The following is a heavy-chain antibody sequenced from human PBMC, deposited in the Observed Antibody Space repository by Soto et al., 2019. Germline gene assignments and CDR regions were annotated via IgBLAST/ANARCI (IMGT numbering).Heavy chain of an antibody. Sequence: PGGSLRLSCAASGFTFSSYAMSWVRQAPGKGLEWVSAISGSGGSTYYADSVKGRFTISRDNSKNTLYLQMNSLRAEDTAVYCCAKAYCGGDCYFPSYYYYYGMDVWGQGTTVTVSS. D-gene: IGHD2-21*02. J-gene: IGHJ6*02. CDR1: GFTFSSYA. V-gene: IGHV3-23*01. CDR2: ISGSGGST. CDR3: AKAYCGGDCYFPSYYYYYGMDV.